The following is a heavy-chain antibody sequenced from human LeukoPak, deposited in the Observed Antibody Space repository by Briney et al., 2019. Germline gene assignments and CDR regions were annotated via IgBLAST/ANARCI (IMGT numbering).Heavy chain of an antibody. V-gene: IGHV3-23*01. CDR2: IRGGGGDT. CDR3: AKDLGFFSGRKAY. D-gene: IGHD6-19*01. Sequence: GGSLRLSCAASGFSFSSYGMNWVRQAPGKGLEWVSGIRGGGGDTYYADSVKGRFTISRDNSKSTLYLQMSSLRADDAAIYYCAKDLGFFSGRKAYWGQGTLVTVSS. CDR1: GFSFSSYG. J-gene: IGHJ4*02.